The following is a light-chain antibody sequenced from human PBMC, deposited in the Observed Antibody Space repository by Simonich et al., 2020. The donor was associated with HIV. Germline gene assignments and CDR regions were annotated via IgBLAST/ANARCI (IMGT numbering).Light chain of an antibody. Sequence: DIQMTRSPSSLSASVGDRVTITCRASQSITSYLNWYQQKPGKAPKLLIYAASSLQSGVPSRFSGSGSGTEFTLTISSLQPDDFATYYCQQFNSYSYTFGQGTKLEIK. V-gene: IGKV1-39*01. J-gene: IGKJ2*01. CDR3: QQFNSYSYT. CDR2: AAS. CDR1: QSITSY.